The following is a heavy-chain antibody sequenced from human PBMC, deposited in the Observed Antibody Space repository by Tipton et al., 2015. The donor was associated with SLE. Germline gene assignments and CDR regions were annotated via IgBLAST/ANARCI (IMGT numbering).Heavy chain of an antibody. CDR2: LNHSGST. D-gene: IGHD6-19*01. CDR3: ARRRYSSGWYTY. Sequence: TLSLTCAVYDGSFSGHYWTWIRQSPGKGLEWIGELNHSGSTNYNPSLKSRVTISVDTSKNQFSLKLSSVTAADTAVYYCARRRYSSGWYTYWGQGTLVTVSS. J-gene: IGHJ4*02. V-gene: IGHV4-34*01. CDR1: DGSFSGHY.